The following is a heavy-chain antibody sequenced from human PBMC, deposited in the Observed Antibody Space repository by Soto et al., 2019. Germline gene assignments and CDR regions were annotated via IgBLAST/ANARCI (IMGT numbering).Heavy chain of an antibody. V-gene: IGHV1-3*01. D-gene: IGHD3-10*01. CDR3: ARGDGYYGSLYYYYYMDG. CDR2: INAGNGNT. J-gene: IGHJ6*03. CDR1: GYTFTSYA. Sequence: ASVKVSCKASGYTFTSYAMHWVRQAPGQRLEWMGWINAGNGNTKYSQKFQGRVTITRDTSASTAYMELSSLRSEDTAVYYCARGDGYYGSLYYYYYMDGWGKGTTVTVSS.